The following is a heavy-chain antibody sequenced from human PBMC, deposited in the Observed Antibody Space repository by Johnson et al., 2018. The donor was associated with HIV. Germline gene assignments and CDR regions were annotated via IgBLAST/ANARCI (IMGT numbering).Heavy chain of an antibody. V-gene: IGHV3-30*04. D-gene: IGHD6-19*01. CDR1: GFTFSSYA. CDR2: ISYDGSNK. J-gene: IGHJ3*02. CDR3: ARERGYSSVLWKLSEAAFDI. Sequence: QVQLVESGGGVVQPGRSLRLSCAASGFTFSSYAMHWVRQAPGKGLEWVAVISYDGSNKYYADSMRGRFTISRDNTKNSLYLEMNSLRAEDTAVYYCARERGYSSVLWKLSEAAFDIWGQGTMVTVSS.